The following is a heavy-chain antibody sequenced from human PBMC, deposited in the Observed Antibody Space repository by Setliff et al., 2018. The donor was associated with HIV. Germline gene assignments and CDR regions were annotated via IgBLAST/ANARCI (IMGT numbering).Heavy chain of an antibody. J-gene: IGHJ5*02. Sequence: ASVKVSCKASGYSFTSYGVSWVRQAPGQGLEWMGWISAYNVNTNYAQKLQSRVTMTTDTSTSTAYMELRSLRSDDTAVYYCARGTTPLGWFDPWGQGTLVTVS. CDR1: GYSFTSYG. V-gene: IGHV1-18*01. CDR2: ISAYNVNT. D-gene: IGHD2-2*01. CDR3: ARGTTPLGWFDP.